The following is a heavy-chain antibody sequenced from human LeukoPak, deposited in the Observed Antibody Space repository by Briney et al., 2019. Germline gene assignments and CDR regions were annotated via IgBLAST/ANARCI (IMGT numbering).Heavy chain of an antibody. Sequence: SETLSLTCTVSGYSISSGYYWGWIRQPPGKGLEWIGSIYHSGSTYYNPPLKSRVTISVDTSKNQFSLKLSSVTAADTAVHYCARGLWGHSSSYFDYWGQGTLVTVSS. D-gene: IGHD6-6*01. CDR2: IYHSGST. CDR3: ARGLWGHSSSYFDY. CDR1: GYSISSGYY. V-gene: IGHV4-38-2*02. J-gene: IGHJ4*02.